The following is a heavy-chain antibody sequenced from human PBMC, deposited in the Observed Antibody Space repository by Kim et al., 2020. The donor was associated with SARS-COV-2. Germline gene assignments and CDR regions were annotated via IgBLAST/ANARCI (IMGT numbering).Heavy chain of an antibody. CDR2: IYHSGST. D-gene: IGHD3-10*01. J-gene: IGHJ6*02. V-gene: IGHV4-4*02. Sequence: SETLSLTCAVSGGSISSSNWWSWVRQPPGKGLEWCGEIYHSGSTNYNPPLKSRVTISVDKSKNQFSLKLSSVTAADTAVYYCARAGEGYASSTMGYYYYGMYVWGQWTTVTVSS. CDR1: GGSISSSNW. CDR3: ARAGEGYASSTMGYYYYGMYV.